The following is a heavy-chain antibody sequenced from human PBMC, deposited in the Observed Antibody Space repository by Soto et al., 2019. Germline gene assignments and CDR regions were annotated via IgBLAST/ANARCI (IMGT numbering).Heavy chain of an antibody. V-gene: IGHV4-39*01. Sequence: PSETLSLTCTVSGGSISSSSYYWGWIRQPPGKGLEWIGSIYYSGSTYYNPSLKSRVTISVDTSKNQFSLKLSSVTAADTAVYYCARPDSGSSDYYGMDVWGQATTVTVSS. CDR1: GGSISSSSYY. CDR3: ARPDSGSSDYYGMDV. J-gene: IGHJ6*01. D-gene: IGHD1-26*01. CDR2: IYYSGST.